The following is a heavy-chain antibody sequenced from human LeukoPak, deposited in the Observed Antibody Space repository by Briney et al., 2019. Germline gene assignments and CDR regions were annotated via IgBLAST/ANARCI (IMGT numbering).Heavy chain of an antibody. D-gene: IGHD6-13*01. CDR3: ARLVVGSSFDY. CDR2: IYLGDSDT. CDR1: GYSFTTYW. Sequence: GESLKISCEGSGYSFTTYWIGWVRQMPGKGLEWMGIIYLGDSDTTYSPSFQGQVTISADKSISTAYLQWSSLKASDTAMYYCARLVVGSSFDYWGQGTLVTVSS. J-gene: IGHJ4*02. V-gene: IGHV5-51*01.